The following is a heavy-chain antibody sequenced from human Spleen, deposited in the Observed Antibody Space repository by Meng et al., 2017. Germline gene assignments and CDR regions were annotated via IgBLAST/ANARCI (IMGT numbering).Heavy chain of an antibody. CDR1: YW. Sequence: YWSWIRQPPGKGLEWMGIIYPGDSDTRYSPSFQGQVTISADKSISTAYLQWSSLKASDTAMYYCARGSGSYYVFDYWGQGTLVTVSS. J-gene: IGHJ4*02. D-gene: IGHD3-10*01. V-gene: IGHV5-51*01. CDR2: IYPGDSDT. CDR3: ARGSGSYYVFDY.